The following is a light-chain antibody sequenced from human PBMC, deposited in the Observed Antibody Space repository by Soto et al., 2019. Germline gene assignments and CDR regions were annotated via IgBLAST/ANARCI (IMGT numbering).Light chain of an antibody. CDR2: GAT. Sequence: EIVFTQSPATLSLSPGERATLSCRASQSVSSYLAWYQQKPGQAPRLLIHGATTRETGIPARFSGSGSGTEFTLTISSLQSEDFAVYYCQQYNNWTRTFGQGTKVDIK. V-gene: IGKV3-15*01. CDR1: QSVSSY. CDR3: QQYNNWTRT. J-gene: IGKJ1*01.